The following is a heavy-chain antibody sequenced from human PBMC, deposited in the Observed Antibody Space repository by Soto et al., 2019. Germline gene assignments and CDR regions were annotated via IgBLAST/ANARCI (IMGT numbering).Heavy chain of an antibody. CDR1: GYTFIHYY. Sequence: QVQLVQSGAEVKKPGASVKISCKASGYTFIHYYIHWVRQAPGQGLEWMAIINPNGGSTNYAQKFQGRVTVTSDTSTPTVSMELNSLESDDTDVYFCARSLLQGDFWGQGTLVTVSS. V-gene: IGHV1-46*01. CDR2: INPNGGST. J-gene: IGHJ4*02. CDR3: ARSLLQGDF. D-gene: IGHD2-21*01.